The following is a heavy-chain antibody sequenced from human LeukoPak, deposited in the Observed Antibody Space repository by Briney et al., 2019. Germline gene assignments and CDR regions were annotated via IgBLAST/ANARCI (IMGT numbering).Heavy chain of an antibody. V-gene: IGHV3-23*01. CDR3: AKGTTQLAAAGLFDY. CDR1: GFTFSIYA. D-gene: IGHD6-13*01. CDR2: ISGSGNST. Sequence: GGSLRLSCAASGFTFSIYAMSWVRQAPGKGLEWVSAISGSGNSTYYADSVKGRFTISRDNSKNTLYLQMSSLRAEDTAVYYCAKGTTQLAAAGLFDYWGQGTLVTVSS. J-gene: IGHJ4*02.